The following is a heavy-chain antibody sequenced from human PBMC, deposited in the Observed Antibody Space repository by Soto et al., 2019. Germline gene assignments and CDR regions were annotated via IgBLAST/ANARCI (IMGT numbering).Heavy chain of an antibody. V-gene: IGHV1-69*13. CDR1: GGTFSTYA. D-gene: IGHD2-15*01. Sequence: GASVKVSRKASGGTFSTYAFSWVRQAPGLGLEWMGGILPPLGTTNYAQRFQGRLTITADESTSTVYMELSSLRSDDTAVYYCARGWSRYCSGGSCHSRSAFDYWGQGTQVTVSS. CDR2: ILPPLGTT. CDR3: ARGWSRYCSGGSCHSRSAFDY. J-gene: IGHJ4*02.